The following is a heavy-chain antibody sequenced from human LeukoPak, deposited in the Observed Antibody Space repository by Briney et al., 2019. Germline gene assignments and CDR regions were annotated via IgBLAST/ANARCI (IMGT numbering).Heavy chain of an antibody. CDR2: IIPIFGTA. V-gene: IGHV1-69*13. CDR3: ARVTHTELSTWFDP. CDR1: GYIFASYN. J-gene: IGHJ5*02. Sequence: SVKVSCKASGYIFASYNMYWVRQAPGQGLEWMGGIIPIFGTANYAQKFQGRVTITADESTSTAYMELSSLRSEDTAVYFCARVTHTELSTWFDPWGQGTLVTVSS. D-gene: IGHD5-18*01.